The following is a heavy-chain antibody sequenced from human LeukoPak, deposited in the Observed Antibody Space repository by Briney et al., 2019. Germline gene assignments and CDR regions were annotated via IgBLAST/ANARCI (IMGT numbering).Heavy chain of an antibody. J-gene: IGHJ4*02. V-gene: IGHV4-38-2*02. CDR2: MYHSGST. D-gene: IGHD2-15*01. Sequence: SETLSLTCTVSGYSISNAYYWGWIRQPPGKGLEWIGSMYHSGSTYYNASLRSRVTISVDTSKNQFSLKLNSVTAADTAVYYCASVVVVAAKDADFDYWGQGTLVTVSS. CDR3: ASVVVVAAKDADFDY. CDR1: GYSISNAYY.